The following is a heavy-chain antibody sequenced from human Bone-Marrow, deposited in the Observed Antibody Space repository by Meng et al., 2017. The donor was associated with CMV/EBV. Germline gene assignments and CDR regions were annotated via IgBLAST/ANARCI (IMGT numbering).Heavy chain of an antibody. CDR1: GYSFTSYW. CDR3: ARHETGGYLGGVDAFDI. Sequence: GGSLRLSCTVSGYSFTSYWIGWVRQMPGKGLEWMGIIYPGDSNTRYSPSFQGQVTISADKSISTAYLQWSSLKASDTAMYYCARHETGGYLGGVDAFDIWGQGTMVTVSS. CDR2: IYPGDSNT. D-gene: IGHD6-13*01. J-gene: IGHJ3*02. V-gene: IGHV5-51*01.